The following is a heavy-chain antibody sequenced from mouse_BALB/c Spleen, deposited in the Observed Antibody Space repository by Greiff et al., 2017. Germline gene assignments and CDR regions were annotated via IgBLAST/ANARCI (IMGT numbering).Heavy chain of an antibody. CDR1: GFNIKDTY. J-gene: IGHJ2*01. V-gene: IGHV14-3*02. CDR3: ARGDGSY. Sequence: EVKLVESGAELVKPGASVKLSCTASGFNIKDTYMHWVKQRPEQGLEWIGRIDPANGNTKYDPKFQGKATITADTSSNTAYLQLSSLTSEDTAVYYCARGDGSYWGQGTTLTVSS. D-gene: IGHD2-3*01. CDR2: IDPANGNT.